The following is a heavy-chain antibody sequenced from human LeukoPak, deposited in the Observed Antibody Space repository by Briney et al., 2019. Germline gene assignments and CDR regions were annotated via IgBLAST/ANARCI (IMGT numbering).Heavy chain of an antibody. CDR1: GYTFTTHD. CDR3: VRTPPNWGFDY. V-gene: IGHV1-8*01. J-gene: IGHJ4*02. D-gene: IGHD7-27*01. CDR2: MSPNSGDT. Sequence: VASVKVSCKASGYTFTTHDINWVRQATGQGLEWLGWMSPNSGDTGYAQKFQGRVTMTSDSSISTAYMELSSLRSEDTAIYYCVRTPPNWGFDYWGQGTLATVSS.